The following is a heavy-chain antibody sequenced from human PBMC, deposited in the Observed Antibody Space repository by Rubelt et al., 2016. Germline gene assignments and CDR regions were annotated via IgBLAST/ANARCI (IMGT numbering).Heavy chain of an antibody. CDR2: INHSGST. CDR3: ARDSGGYYYFDH. CDR1: GGSISSSSYY. Sequence: QLQLQESGPGLVKPSETLSLTCTVSGGSISSSSYYWGWIRQPPGKGLEWIGEINHSGSTNYNPSLKSRVTISVDTSKNQFSLKLSSVTAADTAVYYCARDSGGYYYFDHWGQGTLVTVSS. V-gene: IGHV4-39*07. J-gene: IGHJ4*02. D-gene: IGHD2-15*01.